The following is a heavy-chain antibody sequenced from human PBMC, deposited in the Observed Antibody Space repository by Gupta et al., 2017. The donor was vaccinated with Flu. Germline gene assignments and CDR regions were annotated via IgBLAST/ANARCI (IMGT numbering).Heavy chain of an antibody. CDR3: ARPNSVYRTMQDGFDL. J-gene: IGHJ3*01. Sequence: KGLEWVAATSYDGNIKYYADSVKGRFTISRDNSKNTLYLEMNSLRGDDSAIFYCARPNSVYRTMQDGFDLWGQGTMVSVSS. D-gene: IGHD1-1*01. V-gene: IGHV3-30*03. CDR2: TSYDGNIK.